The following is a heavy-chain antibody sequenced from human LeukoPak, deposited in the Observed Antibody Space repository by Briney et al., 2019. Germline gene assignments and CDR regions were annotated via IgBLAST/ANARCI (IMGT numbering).Heavy chain of an antibody. V-gene: IGHV4-38-2*01. D-gene: IGHD3-10*01. Sequence: SETLSLTCAVSGYSISTGYYWGWIRQPPGKGLEWIGSIYHSGSTNYNPSLESRATISVDTSKNQFSLRLSSVTAADTVVYYCVRVPYYYDSGSYHPRFFDYWGQGTLVTVSS. CDR3: VRVPYYYDSGSYHPRFFDY. CDR2: IYHSGST. CDR1: GYSISTGYY. J-gene: IGHJ4*02.